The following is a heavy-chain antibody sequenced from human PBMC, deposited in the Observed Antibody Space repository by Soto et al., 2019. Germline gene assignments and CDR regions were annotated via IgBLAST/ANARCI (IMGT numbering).Heavy chain of an antibody. CDR1: GFTFSSYA. Sequence: GGSLRLSCAASGFTFSSYAMSWVRQAPGKGLEWVSAISGSGGSTYYADSVKGRFTISRDNSKNTLYLKMNSLRAEDTAVYYCAKDQIVGYCSSTSCSSDYWGQGTLVTVSS. V-gene: IGHV3-23*01. J-gene: IGHJ4*02. CDR2: ISGSGGST. CDR3: AKDQIVGYCSSTSCSSDY. D-gene: IGHD2-2*01.